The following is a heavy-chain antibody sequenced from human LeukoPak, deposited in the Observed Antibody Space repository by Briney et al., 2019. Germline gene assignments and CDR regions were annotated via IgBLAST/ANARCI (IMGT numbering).Heavy chain of an antibody. D-gene: IGHD3-3*01. Sequence: SETLSLTCAVYGVSFSGYYWSWIRQPPGKGLEWIGEINHSGSTNYNPSLKSRVTISVDTSKNQFSLKLSSVTAADTAVYYCARGPVLRFLEWFLAQNWFDPWGQGTLVTVSS. CDR2: INHSGST. J-gene: IGHJ5*02. CDR1: GVSFSGYY. CDR3: ARGPVLRFLEWFLAQNWFDP. V-gene: IGHV4-34*01.